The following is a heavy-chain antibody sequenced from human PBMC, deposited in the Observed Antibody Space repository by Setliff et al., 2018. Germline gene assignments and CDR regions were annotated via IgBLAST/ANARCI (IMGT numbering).Heavy chain of an antibody. CDR1: ESTFSSFG. Sequence: GGSLRLSCTASESTFSSFGMHWVRQAPGKGLEWVGFIRYDGSYEYYADSVQGRFTISRDNTKNTLFLHMNNLRPEDTALYYCAKASLAYSFGYYFDSWGQGALVTVSS. J-gene: IGHJ4*01. CDR3: AKASLAYSFGYYFDS. V-gene: IGHV3-30*02. CDR2: IRYDGSYE. D-gene: IGHD5-18*01.